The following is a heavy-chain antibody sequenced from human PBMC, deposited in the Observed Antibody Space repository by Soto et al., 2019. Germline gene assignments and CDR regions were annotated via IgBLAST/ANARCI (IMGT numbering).Heavy chain of an antibody. CDR2: TYFRSKWYN. D-gene: IGHD5-12*01. Sequence: SQTLSLTCVISGDSVSRNTASWNWIRQSPSRGLEWLGRTYFRSKWYNDYAVSVKSRIIINPDTSNNQFSLQLNSVTPEDTAGYFCAKGDNLGPKTGYAFDPWGQGIMVTVSS. V-gene: IGHV6-1*01. J-gene: IGHJ5*02. CDR3: AKGDNLGPKTGYAFDP. CDR1: GDSVSRNTAS.